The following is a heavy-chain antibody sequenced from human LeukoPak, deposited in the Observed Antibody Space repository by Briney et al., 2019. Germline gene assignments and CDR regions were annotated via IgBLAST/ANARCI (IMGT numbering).Heavy chain of an antibody. D-gene: IGHD5-12*01. CDR2: ISYDGSNK. CDR1: GFTFSSYA. V-gene: IGHV3-30-3*01. CDR3: ARDMSGYSGYTDYYYYGMDV. J-gene: IGHJ6*02. Sequence: GGSLRLSCAASGFTFSSYAMHWVRQAPGKGLEWVAVISYDGSNKYYADSVKGRFTISRDNSKNTLYLQMNSLRAEDTAVYYCARDMSGYSGYTDYYYYGMDVWGQGTTVTVSS.